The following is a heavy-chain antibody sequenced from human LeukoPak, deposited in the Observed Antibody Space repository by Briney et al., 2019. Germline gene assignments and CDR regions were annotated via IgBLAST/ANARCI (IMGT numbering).Heavy chain of an antibody. CDR3: ARDRLTMVRGANFDY. CDR1: GYTFTSYA. V-gene: IGHV1-3*01. CDR2: INAGNGNT. D-gene: IGHD3-10*01. J-gene: IGHJ4*02. Sequence: ASVKVSCKASGYTFTSYAMHWVRQAPGQRLEWMGWINAGNGNTKYSQEFQGGVTITRDTSASTAYMELRSLRSDDTAVYYCARDRLTMVRGANFDYWGQGTLVTVSS.